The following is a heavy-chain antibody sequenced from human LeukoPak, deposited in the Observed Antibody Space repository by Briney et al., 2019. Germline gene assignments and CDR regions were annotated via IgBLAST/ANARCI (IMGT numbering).Heavy chain of an antibody. CDR3: ARADWLSEFDS. Sequence: GGSLRLSCAASGFTFRSYEMNWVRQAPGKGLEWVSYISSSGSDVYYADSVKGRFTISRDNGKNTLYLQMNSLRAEDTAVYYCARADWLSEFDSWGQGTLVTVSS. D-gene: IGHD3-9*01. V-gene: IGHV3-48*03. CDR1: GFTFRSYE. J-gene: IGHJ4*02. CDR2: ISSSGSDV.